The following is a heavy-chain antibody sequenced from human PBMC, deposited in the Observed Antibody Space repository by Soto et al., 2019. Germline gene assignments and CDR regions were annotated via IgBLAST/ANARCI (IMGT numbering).Heavy chain of an antibody. CDR1: GGTFSSYA. D-gene: IGHD6-19*01. Sequence: GASVKVSCKASGGTFSSYAISWVRQAPGQGLEWMGGIIPIFGTANYAQKFQGRVTITADESTSTAYMELSSLRSEDTAVYYCARGYSSGWYSYYFDYWGQGTLVTVSS. CDR3: ARGYSSGWYSYYFDY. V-gene: IGHV1-69*13. CDR2: IIPIFGTA. J-gene: IGHJ4*02.